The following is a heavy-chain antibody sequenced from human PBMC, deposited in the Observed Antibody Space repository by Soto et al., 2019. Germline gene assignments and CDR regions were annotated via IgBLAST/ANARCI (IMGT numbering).Heavy chain of an antibody. J-gene: IGHJ6*02. CDR2: ISGSGGST. CDR3: AKDHSLRQLDDYYSGMDV. V-gene: IGHV3-23*01. Sequence: GGSLRLSCAASGFTFSSYAMSWGRQAPGKVLEWVSAISGSGGSTYYADSVKGQFTISRDNSKNTLYLQMNSLRAEDTAVYYCAKDHSLRQLDDYYSGMDVWGQGTTVTVSS. CDR1: GFTFSSYA. D-gene: IGHD6-13*01.